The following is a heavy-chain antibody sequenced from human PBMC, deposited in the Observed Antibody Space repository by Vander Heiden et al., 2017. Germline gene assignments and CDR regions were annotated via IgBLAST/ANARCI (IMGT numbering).Heavy chain of an antibody. CDR3: ARMMGANYYGMDV. D-gene: IGHD1-26*01. V-gene: IGHV2-70*04. Sequence: QVTLKESGPALVKHTQTLTLTCTFPGFSLSTSGMRVSWIRQPPGKALEWLARIDWDDDKFYSTSLKTRLTISKDTSKNQVVLTMTNMDPVDTATYYCARMMGANYYGMDVWGQGTTVTVSS. CDR2: IDWDDDK. J-gene: IGHJ6*02. CDR1: GFSLSTSGMR.